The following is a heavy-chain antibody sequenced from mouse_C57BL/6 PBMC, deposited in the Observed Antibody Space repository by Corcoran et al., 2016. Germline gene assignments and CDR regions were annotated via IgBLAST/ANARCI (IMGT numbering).Heavy chain of an antibody. CDR3: ARSLYDYAPFAY. J-gene: IGHJ3*01. D-gene: IGHD2-4*01. CDR1: GYTFTDYY. Sequence: QVQLQQSGPELVKPGASVKLSCKASGYTFTDYYINWVKQRPGQGLEWIARIYPGSGNTYYNEKFKGKATLTAEKSSSTAYMQLSSLTSEDSAVYFCARSLYDYAPFAYWGQGTLVTISA. V-gene: IGHV1-76*01. CDR2: IYPGSGNT.